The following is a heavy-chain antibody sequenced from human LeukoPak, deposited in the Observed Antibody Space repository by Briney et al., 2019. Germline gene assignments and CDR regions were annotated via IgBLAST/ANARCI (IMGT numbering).Heavy chain of an antibody. V-gene: IGHV1-69*05. CDR3: ASVIAVAGTGDFDY. J-gene: IGHJ4*02. D-gene: IGHD6-19*01. CDR2: IIPIFGTA. CDR1: GGTFSSYA. Sequence: SVKVSCKASGGTFSSYAISWVRQAPGRGLEWMGRIIPIFGTANYAQKFQGRVTITTDESTSTAYMELSSLRSEDTAVYYCASVIAVAGTGDFDYWGQGTLVTVSS.